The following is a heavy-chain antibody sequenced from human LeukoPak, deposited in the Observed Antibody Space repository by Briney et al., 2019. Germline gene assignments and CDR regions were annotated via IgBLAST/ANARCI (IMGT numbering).Heavy chain of an antibody. CDR1: GFTFSSYS. J-gene: IGHJ6*03. D-gene: IGHD6-13*01. Sequence: NPGGSLRLSCAASGFTFSSYSMNWVRQAPGKGLEWVSCISTSSRNIFQADSVKGRFTISRDNAKNSLYLQMNSLRAEDTAVYYCARAAIAAARIYYYMDVWGKGTTVTVSS. CDR3: ARAAIAAARIYYYMDV. V-gene: IGHV3-21*01. CDR2: ISTSSRNI.